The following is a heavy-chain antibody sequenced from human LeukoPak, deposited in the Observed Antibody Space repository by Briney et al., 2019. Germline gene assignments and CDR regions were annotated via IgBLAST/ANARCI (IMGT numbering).Heavy chain of an antibody. CDR3: ARDGWESRHHPDDGWAEYSYGQAAFDY. CDR2: IYYSGST. CDR1: GGSISSSSYY. D-gene: IGHD5-18*01. J-gene: IGHJ4*02. V-gene: IGHV4-39*07. Sequence: PSETLSLTCTVSGGSISSSSYYWGWIRQPPGKGLEWIGSIYYSGSTYYNPSLKSRVTISVETSKNQFSLKLSSVTAADTAVYYCARDGWESRHHPDDGWAEYSYGQAAFDYWGQGTLVTVSS.